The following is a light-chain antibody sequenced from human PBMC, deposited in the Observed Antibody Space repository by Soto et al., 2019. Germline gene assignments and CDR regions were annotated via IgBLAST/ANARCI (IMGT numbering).Light chain of an antibody. Sequence: AIRMTQSPSSFSASTGDRVTITCRASQGISSYLAWYRQKPGKAPKLLIYAASTLQSGVPSRFSGSGSGTDFTLTISCLQSEDFATYYCQQYYSYLWTFGQGTKVEIK. CDR2: AAS. CDR3: QQYYSYLWT. CDR1: QGISSY. V-gene: IGKV1-8*01. J-gene: IGKJ1*01.